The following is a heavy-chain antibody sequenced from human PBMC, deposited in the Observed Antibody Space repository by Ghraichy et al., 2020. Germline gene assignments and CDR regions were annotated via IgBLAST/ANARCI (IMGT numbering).Heavy chain of an antibody. J-gene: IGHJ4*02. V-gene: IGHV3-11*01. Sequence: GESLNISCAASGFDLSDYYMTWVRQAPGKGLEWMGYISTLETTVYYADSVRGRLTLSRDNSRNSLILHMSRLRADDTAVYFCARNPIGARPFDVWGQGTLVTVSS. CDR2: ISTLETTV. CDR3: ARNPIGARPFDV. D-gene: IGHD3-3*01. CDR1: GFDLSDYY.